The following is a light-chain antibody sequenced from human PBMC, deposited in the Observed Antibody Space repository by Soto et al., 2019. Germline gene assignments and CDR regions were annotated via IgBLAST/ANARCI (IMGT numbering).Light chain of an antibody. J-gene: IGKJ1*01. V-gene: IGKV3-11*01. CDR3: QQYNNWPPTWT. Sequence: EIVLTQSPATLSLSPGERATLSCRASQTFSSHLAWYQQKPGQAPRLLIYDASKRATGIPARFSGRGSGTDFTLTISSLEPEDFAVYYCQQYNNWPPTWTFGQGTKVEIK. CDR2: DAS. CDR1: QTFSSH.